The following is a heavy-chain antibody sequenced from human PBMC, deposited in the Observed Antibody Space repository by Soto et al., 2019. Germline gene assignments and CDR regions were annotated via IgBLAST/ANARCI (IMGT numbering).Heavy chain of an antibody. D-gene: IGHD5-18*01. CDR3: GRDGALGDTAVVDS. Sequence: QVQLVESGGGVVQPGKSLRLSCTASGFTFSTYGMHWVRQAPGKGLEWVAVIWYDGSNKYHGDSLKGGFTISRDNSKNTLYLQMNNLRAEDTAVYYCGRDGALGDTAVVDSWGQGTLVTVSS. CDR1: GFTFSTYG. V-gene: IGHV3-33*01. CDR2: IWYDGSNK. J-gene: IGHJ4*02.